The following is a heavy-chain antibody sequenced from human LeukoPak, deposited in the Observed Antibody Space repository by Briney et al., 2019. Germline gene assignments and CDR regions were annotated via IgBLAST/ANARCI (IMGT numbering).Heavy chain of an antibody. Sequence: GGSLRLSCAASGFTFSSYSMNWVRQTPGKGLEWVSYISSSSSTIYYADSVKGRFTISRDNAKNSLYLQMNSLRDEDTAVYYCAFVPWTTVTTIDYWGQGTLVTVSS. CDR1: GFTFSSYS. J-gene: IGHJ4*02. D-gene: IGHD4-17*01. V-gene: IGHV3-48*02. CDR2: ISSSSSTI. CDR3: AFVPWTTVTTIDY.